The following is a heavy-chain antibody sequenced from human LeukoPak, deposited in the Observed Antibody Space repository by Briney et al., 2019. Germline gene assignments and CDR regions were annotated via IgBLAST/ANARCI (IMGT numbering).Heavy chain of an antibody. D-gene: IGHD3-10*01. CDR3: ARGALLWFGDRMEYYFDY. V-gene: IGHV4-61*05. J-gene: IGHJ4*02. Sequence: ASETLSLTCTVSGYSISSSSYYWGWIRQPPGKGLEWIGFIYYSGNTNYNPSLKSRVTISVDTSKNQFSLKLSSMTAADTAVYYCARGALLWFGDRMEYYFDYWGQGTLLTVSS. CDR1: GYSISSSSYY. CDR2: IYYSGNT.